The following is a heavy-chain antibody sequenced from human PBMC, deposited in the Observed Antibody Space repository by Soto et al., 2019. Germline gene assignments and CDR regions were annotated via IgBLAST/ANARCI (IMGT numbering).Heavy chain of an antibody. CDR1: GDSVSSNSAA. CDR3: ARDLIAARPNYYYYMDV. V-gene: IGHV6-1*01. D-gene: IGHD6-6*01. J-gene: IGHJ6*03. CDR2: TYYRSKWYN. Sequence: SQTLSLTCAISGDSVSSNSAAWNWIRQSPSRGLEWLGRTYYRSKWYNDYAVSVKSRITINPDTSKNQFSLQLNSVTPEDTAVYYCARDLIAARPNYYYYMDVWGKGTTVTVSS.